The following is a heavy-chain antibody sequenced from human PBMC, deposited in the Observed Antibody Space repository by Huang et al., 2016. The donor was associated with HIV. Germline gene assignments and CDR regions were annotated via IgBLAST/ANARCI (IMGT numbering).Heavy chain of an antibody. D-gene: IGHD5-12*01. Sequence: QVRLNQWGAGLLKSAEPMSPTCACSDASFDGYFWTWIRQHPVQGLAWIVEINDRTVSNFPRSFGSLRKLTVVTSKKQFSLGCLSLTTADTGVYFCAKRVRGRSGYGYIGYFDSWAQGILVTV. CDR3: AKRVRGRSGYGYIGYFDS. J-gene: IGHJ4*02. CDR2: INDRTVS. CDR1: DASFDGYF. V-gene: IGHV4-34*01.